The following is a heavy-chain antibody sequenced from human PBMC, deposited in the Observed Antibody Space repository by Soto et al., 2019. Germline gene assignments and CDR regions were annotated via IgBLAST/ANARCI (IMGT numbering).Heavy chain of an antibody. D-gene: IGHD5-12*01. CDR3: ARDRGYDANYYYYGMDV. CDR2: ISYDGSNK. Sequence: PGGSLRLSCAASGFTFSSYAMHWVRQAPGKGLEWVAVISYDGSNKYYADSVKGRFTTSRDNSKNTLYLQMNSLRAEDTAVYYCARDRGYDANYYYYGMDVWGQGTTVTVSS. V-gene: IGHV3-30-3*01. CDR1: GFTFSSYA. J-gene: IGHJ6*02.